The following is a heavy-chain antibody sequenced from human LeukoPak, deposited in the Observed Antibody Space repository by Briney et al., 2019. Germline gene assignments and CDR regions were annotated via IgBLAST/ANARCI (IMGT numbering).Heavy chain of an antibody. CDR2: FTTAGDTT. Sequence: GGSLRLSCVASGFSFNTYAMSWVRQAPGKGLEWVSGFTTAGDTTHYADSVKGRFTVSRDNSKNTLYLEMNSLRADDTAVYFCAKVRTTGYSTFDYWGQGTLVTVS. J-gene: IGHJ4*02. V-gene: IGHV3-23*01. D-gene: IGHD3-9*01. CDR3: AKVRTTGYSTFDY. CDR1: GFSFNTYA.